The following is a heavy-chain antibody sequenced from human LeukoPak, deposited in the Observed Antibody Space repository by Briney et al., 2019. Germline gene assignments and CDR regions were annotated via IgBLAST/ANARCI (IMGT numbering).Heavy chain of an antibody. Sequence: GGSLRLSCAASGFTFSSYAMHWVRQAPGKGLVWVSRINSDGSSTSYADSVKGRFTISRDNAKNTLYLQMNSLRAEDTAVYYCARAPRSLSRHGMDVWGQGTTVTVSS. CDR3: ARAPRSLSRHGMDV. V-gene: IGHV3-74*01. CDR2: INSDGSST. CDR1: GFTFSSYA. D-gene: IGHD1-26*01. J-gene: IGHJ6*02.